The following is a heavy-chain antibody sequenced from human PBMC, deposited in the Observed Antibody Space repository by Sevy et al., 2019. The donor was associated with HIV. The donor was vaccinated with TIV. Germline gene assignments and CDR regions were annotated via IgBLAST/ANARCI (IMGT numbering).Heavy chain of an antibody. J-gene: IGHJ6*02. CDR2: ISYDGSNK. CDR3: AKDQRWLQSYYYYGMDV. D-gene: IGHD5-12*01. Sequence: GGSLRLSCAASGFTFSDYGMHWVRQAPGKGLEWVVVISYDGSNKYYADSVKGRFTISRDKSKNTLYLQMNSLRAEETAVYYCAKDQRWLQSYYYYGMDVWGQGTPVTVSS. CDR1: GFTFSDYG. V-gene: IGHV3-30*18.